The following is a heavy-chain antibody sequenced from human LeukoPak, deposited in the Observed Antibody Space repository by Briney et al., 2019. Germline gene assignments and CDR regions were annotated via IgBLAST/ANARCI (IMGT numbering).Heavy chain of an antibody. CDR2: INPNSGGT. V-gene: IGHV1-2*02. J-gene: IGHJ5*02. Sequence: ASVKVSCKASGYTFTGYYMHWVRQAPGQGLEWMGWINPNSGGTNYAQKFQGRVTMTRDTSISTAYMELSRLRSDDTAVYYCARDWTEYYDFWTGSHWFDPWGPGTLVTVSS. CDR3: ARDWTEYYDFWTGSHWFDP. D-gene: IGHD3-3*01. CDR1: GYTFTGYY.